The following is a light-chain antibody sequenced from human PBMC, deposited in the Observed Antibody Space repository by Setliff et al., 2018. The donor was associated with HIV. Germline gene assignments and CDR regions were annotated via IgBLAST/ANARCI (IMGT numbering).Light chain of an antibody. CDR3: SSYAGSNNLV. CDR1: SSDVGGYNY. Sequence: SALTQPPSASESPGQSVTISCTGTSSDVGGYNYVSWYQQHPGKAPKLMIYEVSKRPSGVPDRFSGSKSGNTASLTVSGLQAEDEADYYCSSYAGSNNLVFGGGT. V-gene: IGLV2-8*01. CDR2: EVS. J-gene: IGLJ2*01.